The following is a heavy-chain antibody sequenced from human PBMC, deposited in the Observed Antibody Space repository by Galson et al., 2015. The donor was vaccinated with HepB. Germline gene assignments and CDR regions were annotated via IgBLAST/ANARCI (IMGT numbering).Heavy chain of an antibody. J-gene: IGHJ4*02. Sequence: SLRLSCAASGFTFSNAWMSWVRQAPGEGLEWVGRIKSYTDGGTTDYAAPVKGRFTISRDDSEDTLFLQMNSLKAEDTAVYYCTTDRGDLGGRGDCSAGCCYLNYWGQGTLVTVSS. CDR1: GFTFSNAW. CDR2: IKSYTDGGTT. V-gene: IGHV3-15*01. CDR3: TTDRGDLGGRGDCSAGCCYLNY. D-gene: IGHD2-15*01.